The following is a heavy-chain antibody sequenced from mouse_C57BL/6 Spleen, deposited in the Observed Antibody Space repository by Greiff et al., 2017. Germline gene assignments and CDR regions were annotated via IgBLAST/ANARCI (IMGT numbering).Heavy chain of an antibody. CDR2: FYPGDGDT. CDR3: AREDTTVVEEAWFAY. D-gene: IGHD1-1*01. V-gene: IGHV1-82*01. CDR1: GYAFSSSW. Sequence: QVQLKESGPELVKPGASVKISCKASGYAFSSSWMNWVKQRPGKGLEWIGRFYPGDGDTNYNGKFKGKATLTADKSSSTAYMQLSSLTSEDSAVYFCAREDTTVVEEAWFAYWGQGTLVTVSA. J-gene: IGHJ3*01.